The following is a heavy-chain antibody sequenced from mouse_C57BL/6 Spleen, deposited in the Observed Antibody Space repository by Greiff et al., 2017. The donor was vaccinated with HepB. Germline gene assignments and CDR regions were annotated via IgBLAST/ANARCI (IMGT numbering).Heavy chain of an antibody. V-gene: IGHV1-15*01. J-gene: IGHJ3*01. CDR1: GYTFTDYE. CDR3: TRNLYDYAWFAY. CDR2: IDPETGGT. Sequence: QVQLQQSGAELVRPGASVTLSCKASGYTFTDYEMHWVKQTPVHGLEWIGAIDPETGGTAYNQKFKGKAILTADKSSSTAYMELRSLTSEDSAVYYCTRNLYDYAWFAYWGQGTLVTVSA. D-gene: IGHD2-4*01.